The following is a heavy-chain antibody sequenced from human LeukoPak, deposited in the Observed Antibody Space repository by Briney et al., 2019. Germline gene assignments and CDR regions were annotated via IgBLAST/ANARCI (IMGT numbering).Heavy chain of an antibody. V-gene: IGHV1-69*05. CDR3: ARSPVRWLPSDY. Sequence: GASVKVSCKASVGTFSSYAISWVRQAPGQGLEWMGGIIPIFGTANYAQKFQGRVTITTDESTSTAYMELSSLRSEDTAVYYCARSPVRWLPSDYWGQGTLVTVSS. CDR2: IIPIFGTA. J-gene: IGHJ4*02. D-gene: IGHD5-24*01. CDR1: VGTFSSYA.